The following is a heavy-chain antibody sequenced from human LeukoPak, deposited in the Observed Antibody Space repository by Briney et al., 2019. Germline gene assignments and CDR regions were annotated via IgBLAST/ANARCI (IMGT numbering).Heavy chain of an antibody. CDR1: GYIFAWYW. V-gene: IGHV5-51*01. D-gene: IGHD2-21*02. J-gene: IGHJ4*02. Sequence: GESLKISCKCSGYIFAWYWICWVRHMPGKGLEWMVVIYPRDSDTRHSPSFQGQVTMSVDKSVNTAYLQWRSLEASDSAMYYCARQDGDGFYYFDYWGQGTMVTVSS. CDR3: ARQDGDGFYYFDY. CDR2: IYPRDSDT.